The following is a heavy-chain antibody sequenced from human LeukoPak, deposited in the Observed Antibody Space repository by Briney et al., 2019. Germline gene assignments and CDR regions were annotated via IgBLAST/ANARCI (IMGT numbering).Heavy chain of an antibody. D-gene: IGHD3-10*01. J-gene: IGHJ4*02. CDR2: IGPYNGNT. V-gene: IGHV1-18*04. CDR1: GYSLTSYG. CDR3: ARALYYGSGNFFDY. Sequence: ASVKVSCSASGYSLTSYGISWVRQAPGQGLEWMGSIGPYNGNTNYAQNLQGRVTMTTDTSTSTAYMELRSLRSDDTAVYYCARALYYGSGNFFDYWAQGTLVTVSS.